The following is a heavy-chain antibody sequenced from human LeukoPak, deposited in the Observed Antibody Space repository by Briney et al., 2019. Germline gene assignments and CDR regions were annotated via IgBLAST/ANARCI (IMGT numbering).Heavy chain of an antibody. CDR3: ARPVTYYYDSSGYYPGYFDY. V-gene: IGHV5-51*01. CDR1: GYIFSNYW. CDR2: IYPGDSDT. Sequence: GESLKISCKGSGYIFSNYWIAWVRQMPGKGLEWMGVIYPGDSDTRYSPSFQGQVTISADKSISTAYLQWSSLKASDTAMYYCARPVTYYYDSSGYYPGYFDYWGQGTLVTVSS. J-gene: IGHJ4*02. D-gene: IGHD3-22*01.